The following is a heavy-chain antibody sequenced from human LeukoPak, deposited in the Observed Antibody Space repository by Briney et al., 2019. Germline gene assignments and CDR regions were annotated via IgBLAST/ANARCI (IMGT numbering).Heavy chain of an antibody. CDR2: IRYDGNIK. J-gene: IGHJ4*02. Sequence: PGGSLRLSCGASGFTFSSYGMLWVRQSPGKGLEWVAFIRYDGNIKFYADPMKGRFTISRDNSKNTLYLHINSLRPEDTALYYCVKDNPLDYWGQGTLVIVSS. V-gene: IGHV3-30*02. D-gene: IGHD1-14*01. CDR3: VKDNPLDY. CDR1: GFTFSSYG.